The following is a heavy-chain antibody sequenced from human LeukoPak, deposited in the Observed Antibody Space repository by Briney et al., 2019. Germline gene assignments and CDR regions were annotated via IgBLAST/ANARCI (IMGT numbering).Heavy chain of an antibody. Sequence: GGSLRLSCAASGLTFTNAWMNWVRQAPGKGLVWVSRIASDGSSTTHADSVKGRFSISRDNAKNTLYLQMNSLRVEDTAVYYCARGRPHGNDYWGQGTLVTVSS. CDR3: ARGRPHGNDY. CDR2: IASDGSST. CDR1: GLTFTNAW. D-gene: IGHD4-23*01. V-gene: IGHV3-74*01. J-gene: IGHJ4*02.